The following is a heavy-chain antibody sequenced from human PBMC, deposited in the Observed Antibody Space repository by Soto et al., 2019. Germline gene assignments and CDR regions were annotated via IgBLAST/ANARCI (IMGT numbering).Heavy chain of an antibody. D-gene: IGHD3-10*01. CDR1: AFSSTNAW. J-gene: IGHJ6*02. V-gene: IGHV3-15*01. CDR2: IKSKNDGGTT. CDR3: TNGSAPWAGSGMKV. Sequence: EVQLVESGGGLVKPGGSLRLSCAASAFSSTNAWMTWVRQAPGKGLEWIGRIKSKNDGGTTDYAAPVKGRFAISRDDSKNTLYLQMNSRNADDTAVYYCTNGSAPWAGSGMKVWGQCSKVTGS.